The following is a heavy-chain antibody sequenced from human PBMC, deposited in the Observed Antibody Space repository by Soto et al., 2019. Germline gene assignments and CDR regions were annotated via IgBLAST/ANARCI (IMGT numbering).Heavy chain of an antibody. J-gene: IGHJ4*02. V-gene: IGHV4-34*01. Sequence: QVQLQQWGAGLLKPSETLSLTCAVYGGSFSGYYWTWIRQPPGTGLEWIGEINQSGSTNYNPPLKSQVTISVDTSKNQFSLKLTSVTAADTAVYYCARDKITGLFDYWGQGTLVTVSS. CDR2: INQSGST. D-gene: IGHD2-8*02. CDR1: GGSFSGYY. CDR3: ARDKITGLFDY.